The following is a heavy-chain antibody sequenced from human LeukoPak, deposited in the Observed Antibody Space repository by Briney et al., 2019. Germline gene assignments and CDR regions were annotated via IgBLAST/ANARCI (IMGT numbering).Heavy chain of an antibody. J-gene: IGHJ6*02. CDR1: GYTFTSYG. CDR3: ARDGVEMATYYYYAMDV. Sequence: VASVKVSCKASGYTFTSYGFNWVRQTPGQGLEWMGWISAYSGNTNFAQKFQGRVTMTTDTSTSTVYMELRSLRSDDTAVYYCARDGVEMATYYYYAMDVWGQGTTVTVSS. D-gene: IGHD5-24*01. V-gene: IGHV1-18*04. CDR2: ISAYSGNT.